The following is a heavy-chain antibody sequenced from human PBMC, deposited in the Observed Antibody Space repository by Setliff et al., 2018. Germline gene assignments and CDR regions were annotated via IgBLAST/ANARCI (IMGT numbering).Heavy chain of an antibody. CDR3: ARGGVAAAGRKGVFEY. CDR1: GYTFTSYG. CDR2: INTGGGSA. J-gene: IGHJ4*02. V-gene: IGHV1-46*01. D-gene: IGHD6-13*01. Sequence: AASVKVSCKASGYTFTSYGISWVRQAPGQGLEWMGTINTGGGSASLVDQFQGRVTMTRDTSTSTIYLELNSLTSDDTAVYYCARGGVAAAGRKGVFEYWGQGTLVTVSS.